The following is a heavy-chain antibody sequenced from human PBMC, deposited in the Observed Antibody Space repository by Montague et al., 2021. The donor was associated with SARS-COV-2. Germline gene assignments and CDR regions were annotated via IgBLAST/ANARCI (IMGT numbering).Heavy chain of an antibody. D-gene: IGHD3-3*01. CDR2: IFYTGST. V-gene: IGHV4-59*01. CDR1: GGSTSSYY. Sequence: SETLSLTCSVSGGSTSSYYWTWIRQPPGKGLQWIGYIFYTGSTKFNPSLKSRVSISPDTSKNHFSLRLSAVTAADTARYYCARAQNVCFFANCVNYFDFWGQGTLVTVSS. J-gene: IGHJ4*02. CDR3: ARAQNVCFFANCVNYFDF.